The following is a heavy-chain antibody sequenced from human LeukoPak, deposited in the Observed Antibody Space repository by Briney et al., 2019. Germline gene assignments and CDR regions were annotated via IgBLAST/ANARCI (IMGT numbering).Heavy chain of an antibody. CDR2: IKQDGSEK. J-gene: IGHJ5*02. CDR3: ARGHTGMSS. Sequence: GRSLRLSCAASGFTFSSYGMQWVRQAPGKGLEWVANIKQDGSEKYYVDSVKGLFTISRDNAKNSLYLQMNSLRAEDTAVYYCARGHTGMSSWGQGTLVTVSS. D-gene: IGHD5-18*01. V-gene: IGHV3-7*04. CDR1: GFTFSSYG.